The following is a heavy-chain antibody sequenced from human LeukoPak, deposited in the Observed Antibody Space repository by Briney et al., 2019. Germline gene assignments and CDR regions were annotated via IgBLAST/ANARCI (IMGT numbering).Heavy chain of an antibody. D-gene: IGHD2-2*01. CDR1: GGSFSGYY. CDR2: INHSGST. J-gene: IGHJ6*04. CDR3: ARGSGRIVVVPAALDGMDV. V-gene: IGHV4-34*01. Sequence: SETLSLTCAVYGGSFSGYYWSWIRQPPGKGLEWIGEINHSGSTNYNPSLKSRVTISVDTSKNQFSLKLSSVTAADTAVYYCARGSGRIVVVPAALDGMDVWGKGTTVTASS.